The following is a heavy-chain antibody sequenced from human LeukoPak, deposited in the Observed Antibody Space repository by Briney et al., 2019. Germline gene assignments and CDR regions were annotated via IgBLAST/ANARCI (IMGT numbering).Heavy chain of an antibody. V-gene: IGHV1-18*01. Sequence: GASVKVSCKASGYTFTSYGISWVRQAPGQGLEWMGWISAYNGNTNYAQKLQGRVTMTTDTSTSTAYMELRSLRSDDTAVYYCARDWSGYFHTLVYYYYGMDVWGQGTTVTVSS. CDR2: ISAYNGNT. CDR3: ARDWSGYFHTLVYYYYGMDV. CDR1: GYTFTSYG. J-gene: IGHJ6*02. D-gene: IGHD3-3*01.